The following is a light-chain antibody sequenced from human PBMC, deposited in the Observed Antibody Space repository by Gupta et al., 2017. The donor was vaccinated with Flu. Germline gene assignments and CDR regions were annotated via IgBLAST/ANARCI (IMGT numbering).Light chain of an antibody. CDR1: SSNIGNNY. CDR3: GTWDSSLSAEV. Sequence: QSVLTQPPSVSAAPGQKVTISCSGSSSNIGNNYVSWYQQLPGTAPKRLIYDNNKRPSGIPDRFSGSKSGTSATLGITGLQTGDEADYYCGTWDSSLSAEVFGGGTKVNVL. CDR2: DNN. J-gene: IGLJ3*02. V-gene: IGLV1-51*01.